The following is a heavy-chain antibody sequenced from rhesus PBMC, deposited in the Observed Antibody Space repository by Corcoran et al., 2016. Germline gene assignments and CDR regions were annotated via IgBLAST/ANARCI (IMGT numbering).Heavy chain of an antibody. Sequence: QVQLQESGPGLVKPSETLSLTCAVSGGSISSGDSYWSWIRQPPGKGLEWIGYITYSGSTSYNPSLKSRVTISRDTSKNQFSLKLSSVTAADTAVYYCARDVGYSNYAYWGQGVLVTVSS. J-gene: IGHJ4*01. D-gene: IGHD4-23*01. CDR3: ARDVGYSNYAY. CDR1: GGSISSGDSY. V-gene: IGHV4-122*02. CDR2: ITYSGST.